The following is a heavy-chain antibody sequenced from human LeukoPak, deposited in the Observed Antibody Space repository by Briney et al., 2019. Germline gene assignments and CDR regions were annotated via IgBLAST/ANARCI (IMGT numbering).Heavy chain of an antibody. Sequence: SETLSLTCTVSGASISSYYWSWIRQPPGKGLEWIGYMTYSGSTNSSPSLMSRVTISLDTSKNQFSLKLSSVTVADTAVYYCARGIPYYYGSGISGVGFDPWGQGTLVTVSS. V-gene: IGHV4-59*08. CDR2: MTYSGST. CDR1: GASISSYY. CDR3: ARGIPYYYGSGISGVGFDP. D-gene: IGHD3-10*01. J-gene: IGHJ5*02.